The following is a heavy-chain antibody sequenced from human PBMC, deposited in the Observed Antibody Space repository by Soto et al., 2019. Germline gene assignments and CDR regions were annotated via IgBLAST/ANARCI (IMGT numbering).Heavy chain of an antibody. D-gene: IGHD5-18*01. V-gene: IGHV3-30-3*01. J-gene: IGHJ4*02. Sequence: GGSLRLSCAASGFTFSSYAMHWVRQAPGKGLEWVAVISYDGSNKYYADSVKGRFTISRDNSKNTLYLQMNSLRAEDTAVYYCARGIGGFDTASDYWGQGTLVTVSS. CDR1: GFTFSSYA. CDR2: ISYDGSNK. CDR3: ARGIGGFDTASDY.